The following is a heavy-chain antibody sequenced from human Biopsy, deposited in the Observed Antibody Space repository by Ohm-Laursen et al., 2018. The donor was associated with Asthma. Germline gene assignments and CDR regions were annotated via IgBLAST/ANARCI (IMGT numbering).Heavy chain of an antibody. V-gene: IGHV1-3*01. CDR2: INAGNGNT. CDR1: GYTFISYA. D-gene: IGHD3-9*01. J-gene: IGHJ3*02. CDR3: ARTYYDFLTGQVIDAFAI. Sequence: ASVKVSCNASGYTFISYAIHWVRQAPGQRLEWMGWINAGNGNTKYSQKFQGRVTITRDTSAGTAYMELSSLRSEDTAVYYCARTYYDFLTGQVIDAFAIWGQGTMVTVSS.